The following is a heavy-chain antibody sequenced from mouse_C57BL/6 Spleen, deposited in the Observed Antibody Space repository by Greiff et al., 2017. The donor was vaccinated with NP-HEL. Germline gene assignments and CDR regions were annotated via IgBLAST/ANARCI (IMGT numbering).Heavy chain of an antibody. V-gene: IGHV1-72*01. CDR2: IDPNSGGT. CDR1: GYTFTSYW. Sequence: VQLQQPGAELVKPGASVKLSCKASGYTFTSYWMHWVKQRPGRGLEWIGRIDPNSGGTKYNEKFKSKATLTVDKPSSAAYMQLSSLTSEDSAVYYRGTRVTTTSRYAMDYWGQGTSVTVSS. D-gene: IGHD2-2*01. J-gene: IGHJ4*01. CDR3: GTRVTTTSRYAMDY.